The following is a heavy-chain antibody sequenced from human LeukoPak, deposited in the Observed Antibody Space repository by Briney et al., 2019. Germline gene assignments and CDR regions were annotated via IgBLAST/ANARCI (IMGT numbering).Heavy chain of an antibody. V-gene: IGHV4-61*01. CDR2: IYYSGST. J-gene: IGHJ5*02. CDR1: GGSVSSGSYY. D-gene: IGHD3-10*01. CDR3: ARGGWLDP. Sequence: SETLSLTCTVSGGSVSSGSYYWNWIRQPPGKGLEWIGYIYYSGSTNYNPSLKGRVTISVDTSKNQFSLKLSSVTAADTAVYYCARGGWLDPWGQGTLVTVSS.